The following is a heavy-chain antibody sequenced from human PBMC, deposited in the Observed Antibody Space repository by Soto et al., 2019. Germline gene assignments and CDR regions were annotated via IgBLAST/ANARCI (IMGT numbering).Heavy chain of an antibody. CDR1: GGTFSSYA. V-gene: IGHV1-69*13. Sequence: SVKVSCKASGGTFSSYAISWVRQAPGQGLEWMGGIIPIFGTANYAQKFQGRVTITADESTSTAYMELSSLRSEDTAVYYCARDELKRRYYDSSGYYNPFDYWGQGTLVTVSS. J-gene: IGHJ4*02. D-gene: IGHD3-22*01. CDR3: ARDELKRRYYDSSGYYNPFDY. CDR2: IIPIFGTA.